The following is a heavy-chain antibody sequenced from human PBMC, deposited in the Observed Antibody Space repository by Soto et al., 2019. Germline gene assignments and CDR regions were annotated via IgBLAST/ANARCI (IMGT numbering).Heavy chain of an antibody. D-gene: IGHD1-26*01. CDR2: FDPEDGET. V-gene: IGHV1-24*01. J-gene: IGHJ4*02. CDR3: ATDLFRFSATGSDY. Sequence: ASVKVSCKVSGYTLTELSMHWVRQAPGKGLEWMGGFDPEDGETIYAQKFQGRVTMTEDTSTDTAYMELSSLRSEDTAVYYCATDLFRFSATGSDYWGQGTLVTVS. CDR1: GYTLTELS.